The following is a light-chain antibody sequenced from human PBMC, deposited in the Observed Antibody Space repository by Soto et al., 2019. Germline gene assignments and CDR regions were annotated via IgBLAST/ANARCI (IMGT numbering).Light chain of an antibody. V-gene: IGKV3-11*01. CDR3: QQRSNGPSYT. CDR1: QSVSSY. Sequence: EIVLTQSPATLSLSPGERATLSCRASQSVSSYLAWYQQKPGQAPRLLIYEASNRATGIPASFSGSGSGTDFTLTISSLEPEDFAVYYCQQRSNGPSYTFGQGTKLEIK. CDR2: EAS. J-gene: IGKJ2*01.